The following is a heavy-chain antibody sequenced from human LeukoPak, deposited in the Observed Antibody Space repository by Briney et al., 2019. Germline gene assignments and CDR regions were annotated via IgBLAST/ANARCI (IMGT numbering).Heavy chain of an antibody. CDR3: STDGALVGAP. Sequence: GGSLRLSCAASGLTFIHAWMSWVRQAPGKGLEWVGRIKGRSDGGTTDYAASVKGRFTISRDDSKKTLYLQMNSLKTEDTGGYYCSTDGALVGAPRARGTLVTVPS. J-gene: IGHJ5*02. CDR1: GLTFIHAW. CDR2: IKGRSDGGTT. V-gene: IGHV3-15*01. D-gene: IGHD1-26*01.